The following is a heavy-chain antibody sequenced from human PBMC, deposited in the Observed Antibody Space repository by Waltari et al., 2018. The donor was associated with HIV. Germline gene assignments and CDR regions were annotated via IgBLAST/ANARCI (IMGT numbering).Heavy chain of an antibody. CDR2: IYYSGAI. J-gene: IGHJ2*01. CDR3: ARSLCGADCYSKPVDWYFDL. Sequence: QVQLQESGPGLVKPSQTLSLTCAVSGYSISRSNWWGWIRQPPGEGLEWIGYIYYSGAIYYNPSLNSRVSMAVDTSKNQFSLKVTSVTAVDTAVYYCARSLCGADCYSKPVDWYFDLWGRGTLVTVSS. CDR1: GYSISRSNW. V-gene: IGHV4-28*02. D-gene: IGHD2-21*02.